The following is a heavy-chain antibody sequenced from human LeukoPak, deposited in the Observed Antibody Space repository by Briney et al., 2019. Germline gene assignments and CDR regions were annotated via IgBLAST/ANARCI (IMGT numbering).Heavy chain of an antibody. CDR3: ARLRTAMANYYFDY. CDR2: IYYSGST. J-gene: IGHJ4*02. CDR1: GGSISSGGYF. D-gene: IGHD5-18*01. V-gene: IGHV4-31*03. Sequence: SQNLSLTCTVSGGSISSGGYFWSWIRQHPGRGLECIGYIYYSGSTYYNPSLKSRVAISVDTSKNQFSLKLSSVTAADTAVYYCARLRTAMANYYFDYWGQGTLVTVSS.